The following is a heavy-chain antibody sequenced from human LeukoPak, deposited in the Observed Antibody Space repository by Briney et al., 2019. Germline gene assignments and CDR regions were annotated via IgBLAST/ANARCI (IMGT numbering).Heavy chain of an antibody. CDR2: INHSGST. Sequence: SETLSLTCAVYGGSFSGYYWSWIRQPPGKGLEWIGEINHSGSTNYNPSLKSRVTISVDTSKNQFSLKLSSVTAADTAVYYCARGQRQYYFDYWGQGTLVTVSS. J-gene: IGHJ4*02. CDR1: GGSFSGYY. V-gene: IGHV4-34*01. CDR3: ARGQRQYYFDY.